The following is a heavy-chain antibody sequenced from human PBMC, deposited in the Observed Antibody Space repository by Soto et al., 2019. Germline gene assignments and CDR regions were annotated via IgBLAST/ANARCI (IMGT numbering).Heavy chain of an antibody. Sequence: PGESLKISCQGSGYTFSTYWIGWVRQMPGKGLEWMGIIYPGDSDTTYSPSFQGRVNISADKSISTAYLQWSSLKASDTAMYYCITGYYTWFDPWGHGTLVTVYS. CDR3: ITGYYTWFDP. V-gene: IGHV5-51*01. CDR2: IYPGDSDT. D-gene: IGHD3-9*01. J-gene: IGHJ5*02. CDR1: GYTFSTYW.